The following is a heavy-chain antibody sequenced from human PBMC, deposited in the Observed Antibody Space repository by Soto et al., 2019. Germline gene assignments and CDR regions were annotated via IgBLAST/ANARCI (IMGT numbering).Heavy chain of an antibody. CDR1: GFTFSSYG. D-gene: IGHD3-16*02. J-gene: IGHJ4*02. CDR3: ARPSWHSLGELSLMDY. CDR2: ISYDGSNK. Sequence: GGSLRLSCAASGFTFSSYGMHWVRQAPGKGLEWVAVISYDGSNKYYADSVKGRFTISRDNSKNTLYLQMNSLRAEDTAVYYCARPSWHSLGELSLMDYWGQGTLVTVSS. V-gene: IGHV3-30*03.